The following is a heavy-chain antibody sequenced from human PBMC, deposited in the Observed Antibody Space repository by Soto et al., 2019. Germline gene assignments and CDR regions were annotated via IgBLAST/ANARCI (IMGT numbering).Heavy chain of an antibody. CDR2: IVYDGSNK. V-gene: IGHV3-30*03. J-gene: IGHJ6*02. Sequence: QPTGRGLEWVAVIVYDGSNKYYANSVKGRFTISRDNSKTSLYLPMNSLRAEGTAVYYCAGYSSSGQLIYFYYGMDDLGRGTTVAAS. D-gene: IGHD6-13*01. CDR3: AGYSSSGQLIYFYYGMDD.